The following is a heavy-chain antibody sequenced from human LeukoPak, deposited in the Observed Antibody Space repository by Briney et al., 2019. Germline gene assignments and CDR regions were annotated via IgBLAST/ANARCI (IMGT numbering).Heavy chain of an antibody. CDR1: GYTFTSYY. CDR3: ARDQSRGIAAAGRALGY. CDR2: INPSGGST. Sequence: ASVKVSCKASGYTFTSYYMHWVRQAPGQGLEWMGIINPSGGSTSYAQKFQGRVTMTRDTSISTAYMELSRLRSDDTAVYYCARDQSRGIAAAGRALGYWGQGTLVTVSS. J-gene: IGHJ4*02. V-gene: IGHV1-46*01. D-gene: IGHD6-13*01.